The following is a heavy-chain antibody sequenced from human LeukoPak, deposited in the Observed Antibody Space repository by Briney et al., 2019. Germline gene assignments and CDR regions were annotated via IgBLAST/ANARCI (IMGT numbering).Heavy chain of an antibody. CDR1: GGSISSYY. CDR2: IYYSGST. J-gene: IGHJ4*02. D-gene: IGHD6-13*01. V-gene: IGHV4-59*08. CDR3: AGSSWYGVYFDY. Sequence: PSETLSLTCTVSGGSISSYYWSWIRQPPGKGLEWIGYIYYSGSTNYNPSLKSRVTISVDTSKNQFSLKLSSVTAADTAVYYCAGSSWYGVYFDYWGQGTLVTVSS.